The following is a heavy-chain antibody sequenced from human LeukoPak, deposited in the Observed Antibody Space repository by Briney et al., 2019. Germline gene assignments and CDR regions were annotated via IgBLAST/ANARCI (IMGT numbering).Heavy chain of an antibody. J-gene: IGHJ4*02. V-gene: IGHV3-23*01. CDR1: GFTFSSYA. CDR3: AKDQLRYFDWSAPYYFDY. D-gene: IGHD3-9*01. CDR2: ISGSGGST. Sequence: PGGSLRLSCAASGFTFSSYAMSWVRQGPGKGLGWVSAISGSGGSTYYADSVKGRFTISRDNSKNTLYLQMNSLRAEDTAVYYCAKDQLRYFDWSAPYYFDYWGQGTLVTVSS.